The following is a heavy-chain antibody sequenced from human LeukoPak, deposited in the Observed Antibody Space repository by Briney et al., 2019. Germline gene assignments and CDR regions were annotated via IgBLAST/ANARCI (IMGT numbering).Heavy chain of an antibody. CDR3: ARQYCSSTSCTFDY. CDR1: GFTFSSYG. Sequence: GGSLRLSCAASGFTFSSYGMLWVRQAPGKGLEYVSAISSNGGSTYYANSVKGRFTISRDNSKNTLYLQMGSLRAEDMAVYYCARQYCSSTSCTFDYWGQGTLVTVSS. D-gene: IGHD2-2*01. CDR2: ISSNGGST. V-gene: IGHV3-64*01. J-gene: IGHJ4*02.